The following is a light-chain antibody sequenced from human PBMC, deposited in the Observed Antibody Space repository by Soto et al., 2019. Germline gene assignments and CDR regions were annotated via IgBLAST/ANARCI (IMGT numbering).Light chain of an antibody. CDR1: SSDVGAYNY. J-gene: IGLJ2*01. V-gene: IGLV2-14*01. CDR3: SSYTSISTLV. CDR2: EVS. Sequence: QSVLTQPASVSGSPEQSITISCTGTSSDVGAYNYVSWYQQHPGKAPKLMIYEVSNRPSGVSNRFSGSKSGNTASLTISGLQAEDEADYYCSSYTSISTLVFGGGTQLTVL.